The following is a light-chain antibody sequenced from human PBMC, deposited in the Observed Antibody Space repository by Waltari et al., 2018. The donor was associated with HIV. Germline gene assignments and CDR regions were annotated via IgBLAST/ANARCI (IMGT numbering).Light chain of an antibody. V-gene: IGLV3-19*01. CDR2: GKN. CDR1: SLRSYY. Sequence: SSELTQDPAVSVALGQTVRITCQGDSLRSYYASWYQQKPGQAPVLVIYGKNNRPSGIPDRFSGSSSGNTASLTITGAQAEDEADYYCNSRDREFGGGTKLTVL. CDR3: NSRDRE. J-gene: IGLJ2*01.